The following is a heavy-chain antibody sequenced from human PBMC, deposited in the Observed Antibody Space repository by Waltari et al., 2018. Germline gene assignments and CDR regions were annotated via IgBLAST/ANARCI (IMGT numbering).Heavy chain of an antibody. D-gene: IGHD2-15*01. V-gene: IGHV1-69*12. CDR2: IIPIFGTA. Sequence: QVQLVQSGAEVKKPGSSVKVSCKASGGTFSSYAISWVRHAPGQGLEWMGGIIPIFGTANYAQKFQGRVTITADESTSTAYMELSSLRSEDTAVYYCARGDGYCSGGSCPAYDAFDIWGQGTMVTVSS. CDR1: GGTFSSYA. CDR3: ARGDGYCSGGSCPAYDAFDI. J-gene: IGHJ3*02.